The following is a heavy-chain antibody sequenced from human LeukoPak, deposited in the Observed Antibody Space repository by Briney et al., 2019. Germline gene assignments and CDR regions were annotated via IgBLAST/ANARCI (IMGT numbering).Heavy chain of an antibody. J-gene: IGHJ4*02. CDR1: GGSISSHY. D-gene: IGHD5-18*01. CDR2: IYYSGST. V-gene: IGHV4-59*08. Sequence: PSETLSLTCTVSGGSISSHYWSWIRQPPGKGLEWIGYIYYSGSTNYNPSLKSRVTISVDTSKNQFSLKLSSVTAADTAVYYCARQGYSYAAFDYWGQGTLVTVSS. CDR3: ARQGYSYAAFDY.